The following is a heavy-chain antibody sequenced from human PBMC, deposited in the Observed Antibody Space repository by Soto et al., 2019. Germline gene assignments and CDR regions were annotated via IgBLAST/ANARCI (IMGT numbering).Heavy chain of an antibody. Sequence: GGSLRLSCASSGLTFRSYAMSLVRQAPGKGLEWVSAISGSGGSTYYADSVKGRFTISRDNSKNTLYLQMNSLRAEDTAVYYCAKDARSDQKDYYDSSGYYSWFDPWGQGTLVTVSS. V-gene: IGHV3-23*01. J-gene: IGHJ5*02. D-gene: IGHD3-22*01. CDR1: GLTFRSYA. CDR3: AKDARSDQKDYYDSSGYYSWFDP. CDR2: ISGSGGST.